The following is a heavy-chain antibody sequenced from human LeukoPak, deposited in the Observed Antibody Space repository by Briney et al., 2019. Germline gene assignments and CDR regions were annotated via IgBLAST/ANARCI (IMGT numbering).Heavy chain of an antibody. J-gene: IGHJ4*02. CDR1: GVTFSSYA. V-gene: IGHV1-69*13. Sequence: SVKVSCQASGVTFSSYAISWVRQAPGQGLEWMGGIIPIVGTANYAQKFQGRVTITADEYTSTAYMALSSLRSEDTAVYYCATDNASRDAPHFDYWGQGTLVTVSS. CDR2: IIPIVGTA. CDR3: ATDNASRDAPHFDY.